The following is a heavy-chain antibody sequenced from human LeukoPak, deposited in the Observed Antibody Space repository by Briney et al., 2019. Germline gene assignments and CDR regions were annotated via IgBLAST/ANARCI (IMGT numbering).Heavy chain of an antibody. CDR1: GFTFSGSA. CDR3: TTYGSGRITNDY. J-gene: IGHJ4*02. V-gene: IGHV3-73*01. CDR2: IRSKANSYAT. Sequence: PGGSLRLSCAASGFTFSGSAMHWVRQASGKGLEWVGRIRSKANSYATAYAASVKGRFTISRDDSKNTAYLQMNSLKTEDTAVYYCTTYGSGRITNDYWGQGTLVTVSS. D-gene: IGHD3-10*01.